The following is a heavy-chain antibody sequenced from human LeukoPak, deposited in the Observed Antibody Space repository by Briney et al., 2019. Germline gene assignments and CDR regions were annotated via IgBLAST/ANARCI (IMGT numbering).Heavy chain of an antibody. Sequence: PSETLSLTCTVPGGSISSGSYYWSWIRQPAGKGLEWIGSIYYSGSTYYNPSLKSRVTISVDTSKNQFSLKLSSVTAADTAVYYCARVRSLLWFGESTPSDFDYWGQGTLVTVSS. D-gene: IGHD3-10*01. J-gene: IGHJ4*02. CDR1: GGSISSGSYY. CDR3: ARVRSLLWFGESTPSDFDY. CDR2: IYYSGST. V-gene: IGHV4-39*07.